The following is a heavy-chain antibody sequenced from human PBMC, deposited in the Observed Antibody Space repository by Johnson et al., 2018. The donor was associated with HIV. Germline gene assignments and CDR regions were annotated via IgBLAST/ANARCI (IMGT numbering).Heavy chain of an antibody. CDR3: TRSIAATGRDAFDI. CDR2: VKSKIDGGTT. Sequence: VQLVESGGGLIKPGGSLRLSCAASGFTFSNAWMNWVRQAPGKGLEWVGRVKSKIDGGTTDYAAPVKCRFTISRDDSKNTLYLQVISLKTEDTAVYYCTRSIAATGRDAFDIWGQGTMVTVSS. V-gene: IGHV3-15*01. CDR1: GFTFSNAW. J-gene: IGHJ3*02. D-gene: IGHD6-13*01.